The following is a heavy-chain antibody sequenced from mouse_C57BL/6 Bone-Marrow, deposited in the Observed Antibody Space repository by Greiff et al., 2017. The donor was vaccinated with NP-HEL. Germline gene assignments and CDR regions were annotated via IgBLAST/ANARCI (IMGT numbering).Heavy chain of an antibody. J-gene: IGHJ1*03. CDR1: GFTFTDYY. CDR3: ARSHYYVSSYDPLYWYFDV. CDR2: IRNKANGYTT. D-gene: IGHD1-1*01. V-gene: IGHV7-3*01. Sequence: EVKLMESGGGLVQPGGSLSLSCAASGFTFTDYYMSWVRQPPGKALEWLGFIRNKANGYTTEYSASVKGRFTISRDNSQSILYLQMNARRAEDSATYYCARSHYYVSSYDPLYWYFDVWGTGTTVTVSS.